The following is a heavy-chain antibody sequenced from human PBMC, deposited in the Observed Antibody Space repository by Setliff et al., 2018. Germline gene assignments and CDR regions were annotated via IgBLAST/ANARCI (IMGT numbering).Heavy chain of an antibody. D-gene: IGHD2-15*01. Sequence: GASVKVSCKVSGYRLIEVSMHWVRQAPGKGLEWMGGFDPEDEETIYAQKFQGRVTMTRDTSTSTVYMELSSLRSEDTAVYYCAREAKRNVVVVVAATPVYWGQGTLVTVSS. CDR1: GYRLIEVS. CDR3: AREAKRNVVVVVAATPVY. J-gene: IGHJ4*02. V-gene: IGHV1-24*01. CDR2: FDPEDEET.